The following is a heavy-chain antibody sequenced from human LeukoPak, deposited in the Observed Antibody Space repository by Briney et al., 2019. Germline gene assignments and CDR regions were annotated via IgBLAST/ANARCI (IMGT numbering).Heavy chain of an antibody. V-gene: IGHV3-23*01. Sequence: GGSLRLSCAASGFTFSSYAMSWVRQAPGKGLEWVSAISGSGGSTYYADSVKGRFTISRDNSKNTLYLQMNSLRAEDTAVYYCAKVREMATMVPRWYYYYYGMDVWGQGTTVTVSS. CDR2: ISGSGGST. J-gene: IGHJ6*02. CDR3: AKVREMATMVPRWYYYYYGMDV. D-gene: IGHD5-24*01. CDR1: GFTFSSYA.